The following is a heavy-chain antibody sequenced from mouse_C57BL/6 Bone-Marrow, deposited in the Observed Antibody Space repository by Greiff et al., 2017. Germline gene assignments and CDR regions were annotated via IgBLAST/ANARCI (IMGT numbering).Heavy chain of an antibody. V-gene: IGHV3-6*01. Sequence: EVQLQQSGPGLVKPSQSLSLTCSVTGYSITSGYYWNWIRQFPGNKLEWMGYISYDGSNNYNPSLKNRISITRDTSKNQFFLKLNSVTTEDTATYYCARAYYSNFYYAMDYWGQGTSVTVSS. CDR3: ARAYYSNFYYAMDY. CDR1: GYSITSGYY. CDR2: ISYDGSN. J-gene: IGHJ4*01. D-gene: IGHD2-5*01.